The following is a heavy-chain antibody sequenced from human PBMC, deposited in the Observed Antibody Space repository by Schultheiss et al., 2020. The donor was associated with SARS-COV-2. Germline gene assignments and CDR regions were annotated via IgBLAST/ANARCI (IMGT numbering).Heavy chain of an antibody. J-gene: IGHJ6*02. D-gene: IGHD4-11*01. Sequence: SETLSLTCAVYGGSFSGYYWSWIRQPPGKGLEWIGEINHSGSTNYNPSLKSRVTISVDTSKNQFSLKLSSVTAADTAVYYCASTDYKGSSYYDGMDVWGQGTTVTVAS. V-gene: IGHV4-34*01. CDR1: GGSFSGYY. CDR3: ASTDYKGSSYYDGMDV. CDR2: INHSGST.